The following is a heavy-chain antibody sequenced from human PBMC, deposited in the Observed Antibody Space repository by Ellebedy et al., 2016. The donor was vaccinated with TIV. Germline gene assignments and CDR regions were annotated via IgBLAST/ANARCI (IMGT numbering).Heavy chain of an antibody. V-gene: IGHV3-30*03. Sequence: GESLKISXVASGFTFRSHGIYWVRQAPGKGLEWVAVISSDGSNKYYADSVKGRFTISRDNSKNTLYLQMNSLRTDDMAVYYCARGGSSESSDYWGQGTLVTVSS. D-gene: IGHD3-10*01. CDR3: ARGGSSESSDY. CDR1: GFTFRSHG. J-gene: IGHJ4*02. CDR2: ISSDGSNK.